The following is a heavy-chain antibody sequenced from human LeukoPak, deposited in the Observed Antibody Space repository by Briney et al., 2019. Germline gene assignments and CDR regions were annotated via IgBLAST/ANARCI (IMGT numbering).Heavy chain of an antibody. V-gene: IGHV3-74*01. Sequence: GGSLRLSCAASGFTFSSYGMHWVRQAPGKGLVWVSRINSDGSSTSYADSVKGRFTISRDNAKNTLYLQMNSLRAEDTAVYYCARTWWEPPEYYFDYWGQGTLVTVSS. J-gene: IGHJ4*02. CDR3: ARTWWEPPEYYFDY. CDR2: INSDGSST. CDR1: GFTFSSYG. D-gene: IGHD2-15*01.